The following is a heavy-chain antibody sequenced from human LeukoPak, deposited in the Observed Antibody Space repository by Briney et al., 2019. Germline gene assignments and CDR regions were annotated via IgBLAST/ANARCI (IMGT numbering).Heavy chain of an antibody. D-gene: IGHD1-26*01. CDR3: ASSGSYRFDY. J-gene: IGHJ4*02. CDR1: GFTFSSYS. V-gene: IGHV3-48*01. Sequence: GGSLRLSCAASGFTFSSYSMNWVRQAPGKGLEWVSHITASGTAMFYADSVKGRFTISRDNAKNSLYLQMNSLRGEDTAVYYCASSGSYRFDYWGQGTLVTVSS. CDR2: ITASGTAM.